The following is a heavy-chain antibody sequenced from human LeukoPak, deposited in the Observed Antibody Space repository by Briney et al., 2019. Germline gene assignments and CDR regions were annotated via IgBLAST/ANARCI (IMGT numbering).Heavy chain of an antibody. V-gene: IGHV1-18*04. CDR1: GYTFTSYG. D-gene: IGHD2-21*02. CDR2: ISAYNGNT. CDR3: ARADIVVVTATHFDY. J-gene: IGHJ4*02. Sequence: ASVKVSCKASGYTFTSYGISWVRQAPGQGLEWMGWISAYNGNTNYAQKVQGRVTMTTDTSTSTAYMELRSLRSGDTAVYYCARADIVVVTATHFDYWGQGTLVTVSS.